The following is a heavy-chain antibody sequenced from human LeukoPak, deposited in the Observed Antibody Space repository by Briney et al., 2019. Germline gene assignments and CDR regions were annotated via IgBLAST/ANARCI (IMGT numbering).Heavy chain of an antibody. Sequence: ASVKVSCKASGYTFTSYGISWVRQAPGQGLEWMGWISAYNGNTNYAQKLQGRVTMTTDTSTSTAYMELRSLRSDDTAVYYCARGYSRYYYYYYMDVWGKGTTVTVSS. D-gene: IGHD6-13*01. J-gene: IGHJ6*03. V-gene: IGHV1-18*01. CDR1: GYTFTSYG. CDR3: ARGYSRYYYYYYMDV. CDR2: ISAYNGNT.